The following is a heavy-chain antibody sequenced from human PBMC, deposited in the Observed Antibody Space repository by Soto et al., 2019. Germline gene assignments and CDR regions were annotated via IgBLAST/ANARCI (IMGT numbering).Heavy chain of an antibody. J-gene: IGHJ6*02. Sequence: GESLKISCKGSGYSFTSYWIGWVRQMPGKGLEWMGIIYPGDSDTRYSPSFQGQVTISADKSISTAYLQWSSLKASDTAMYYCAAQDPYYYDSADYGMDVWGQGTTVTVSS. CDR1: GYSFTSYW. CDR3: AAQDPYYYDSADYGMDV. D-gene: IGHD3-22*01. CDR2: IYPGDSDT. V-gene: IGHV5-51*01.